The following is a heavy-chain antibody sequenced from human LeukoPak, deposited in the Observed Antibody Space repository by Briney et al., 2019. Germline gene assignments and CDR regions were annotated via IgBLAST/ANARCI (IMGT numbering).Heavy chain of an antibody. Sequence: SETLSLTCTVSSGSINSCFWGWVRQPAGRGLEWIGRIYTTGNTHYNPSLKSRLTMSIDTSKRQFSLNLRSVTAADTAIYYCARHGYTASHYFLDYWSQGTLVTVSS. J-gene: IGHJ4*02. CDR2: IYTTGNT. CDR3: ARHGYTASHYFLDY. CDR1: SGSINSCF. V-gene: IGHV4-4*07. D-gene: IGHD3-16*01.